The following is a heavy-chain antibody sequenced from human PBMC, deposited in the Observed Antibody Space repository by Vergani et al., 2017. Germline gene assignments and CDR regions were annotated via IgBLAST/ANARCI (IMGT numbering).Heavy chain of an antibody. J-gene: IGHJ4*02. CDR1: GFTFSSYW. V-gene: IGHV3-7*01. D-gene: IGHD6-19*01. Sequence: EVQLVESGGGLVQPGGSLRLSCAASGFTFSSYWMSWVRQAPGKGLEWVANIKQDGSEKYYVDSVKGRFTISRDNDKNSLYLQMNSLRAEDTAVYYCARSVAVAGSTYFDYWGQGTLVTVSS. CDR2: IKQDGSEK. CDR3: ARSVAVAGSTYFDY.